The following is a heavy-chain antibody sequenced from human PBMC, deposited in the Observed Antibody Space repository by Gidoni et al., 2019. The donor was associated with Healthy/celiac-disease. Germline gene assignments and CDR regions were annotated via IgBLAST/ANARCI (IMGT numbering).Heavy chain of an antibody. J-gene: IGHJ4*02. Sequence: QVQLVQSGAEVKKPGASVKVSCKASGYTFTSYAMHCVRQAPGQRLEWMGWINAGNGNTKYSQKFQGRVTITRDTSASTAYMELSSLRSEDTAVYYCALERHDFWRRYYFDYWGQGTLVTVSS. V-gene: IGHV1-3*01. CDR2: INAGNGNT. D-gene: IGHD3-3*01. CDR1: GYTFTSYA. CDR3: ALERHDFWRRYYFDY.